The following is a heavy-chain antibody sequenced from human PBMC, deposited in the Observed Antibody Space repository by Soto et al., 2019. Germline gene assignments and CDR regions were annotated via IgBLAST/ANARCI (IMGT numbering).Heavy chain of an antibody. J-gene: IGHJ4*02. D-gene: IGHD2-15*01. CDR2: IGGSGGT. CDR1: GFTFSSYA. Sequence: EVQLLESGGGLVQPGGSLRLSCAASGFTFSSYAMSWVRLAPGKGLEWFSSIGGSGGTYYGDSVKGRFTISRDNSKNMLYRPLNSLRAEDTAMYYCAKGQGWSYYYDSWGQGTLVTVSS. CDR3: AKGQGWSYYYDS. V-gene: IGHV3-23*01.